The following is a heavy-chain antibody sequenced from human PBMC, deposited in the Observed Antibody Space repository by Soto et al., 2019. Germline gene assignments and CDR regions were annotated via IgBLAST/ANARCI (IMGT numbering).Heavy chain of an antibody. D-gene: IGHD3-22*01. Sequence: AASVKVSCKASGYTFIYYGISWVRQAPGQGLEWMGWISAYNGNTNYAQEFQGRVTMTTDTSTSTAYMELRSLRSDDTAVYYCARWYYYDSSGYLGFDYWG. CDR3: ARWYYYDSSGYLGFDY. V-gene: IGHV1-18*01. CDR1: GYTFIYYG. CDR2: ISAYNGNT. J-gene: IGHJ4*01.